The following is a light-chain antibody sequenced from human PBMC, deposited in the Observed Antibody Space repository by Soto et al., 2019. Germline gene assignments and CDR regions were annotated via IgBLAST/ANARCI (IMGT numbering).Light chain of an antibody. J-gene: IGKJ5*01. CDR2: DAS. CDR1: QSISTY. CDR3: QQRSKWPIT. V-gene: IGKV3-11*01. Sequence: IGMTQSAGTLSLSPGERASLSCRASQSISTYLAWYQQKPGQAPRLFIYDASNRAAGIPARFSGSGSGTDFTLTISSLEPEDFAVYYCQQRSKWPITFGQGTRLEIK.